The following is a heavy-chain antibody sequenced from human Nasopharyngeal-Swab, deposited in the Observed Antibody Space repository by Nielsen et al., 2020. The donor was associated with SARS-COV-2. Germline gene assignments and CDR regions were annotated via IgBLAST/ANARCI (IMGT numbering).Heavy chain of an antibody. CDR1: GFTFDDYA. V-gene: IGHV3-9*01. D-gene: IGHD7-27*01. CDR3: VSTGDYFDL. J-gene: IGHJ4*01. CDR2: ITWNSRIT. Sequence: SLKISCAASGFTFDDYAIHWVRQAPGKGLEWVSGITWNSRITDYADSVKGRFTISRDNTKNSPYLQMNNLRPEDTALYYCVSTGDYFDLWGQGTLVTVSS.